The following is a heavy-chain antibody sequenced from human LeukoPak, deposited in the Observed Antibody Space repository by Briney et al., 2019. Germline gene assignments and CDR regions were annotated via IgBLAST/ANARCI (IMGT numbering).Heavy chain of an antibody. CDR2: ISSYNGNT. Sequence: GASVKVSCKAFGYTFASYGISWVRQAPGQGLEWMGWISSYNGNTNYAQKLQGRVTMTTDISTSTAYMELRSLRSDDTAVYYCARVWGDSSGWNYRLDYWGQGTLVTVSS. CDR1: GYTFASYG. V-gene: IGHV1-18*01. D-gene: IGHD6-19*01. J-gene: IGHJ4*02. CDR3: ARVWGDSSGWNYRLDY.